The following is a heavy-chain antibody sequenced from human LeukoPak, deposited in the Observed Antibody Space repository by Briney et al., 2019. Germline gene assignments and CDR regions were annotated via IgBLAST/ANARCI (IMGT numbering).Heavy chain of an antibody. CDR3: AKTSYYYDSSGYYGDFDY. J-gene: IGHJ4*02. CDR2: ISGSGGST. CDR1: GFTFSSYA. Sequence: LPGGSLRLSCAASGFTFSSYAMSWVRQAPGKGLEWVSAISGSGGSTYYADSVKGRFTISRDNSKSTLYLQMNSLRAEDTAVYYCAKTSYYYDSSGYYGDFDYWGQGTLVTVSS. V-gene: IGHV3-23*01. D-gene: IGHD3-22*01.